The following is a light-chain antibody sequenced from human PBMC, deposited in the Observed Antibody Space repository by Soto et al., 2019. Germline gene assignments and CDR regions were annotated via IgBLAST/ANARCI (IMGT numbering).Light chain of an antibody. CDR3: QQYGSSGT. CDR2: GAS. J-gene: IGKJ1*01. Sequence: EIIMTQSPGTLSVSPGEGATLSCRASQSVSRNLAWYQQKPGQAPRLLIYGASNRATGIPDRFSGSGSGTDFTLTISRLEPEDFAVYYCQQYGSSGTFGQGTKVDIK. CDR1: QSVSRN. V-gene: IGKV3-20*01.